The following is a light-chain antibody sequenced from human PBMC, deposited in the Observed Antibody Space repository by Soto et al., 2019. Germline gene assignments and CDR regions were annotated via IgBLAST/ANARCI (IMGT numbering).Light chain of an antibody. V-gene: IGLV2-8*01. CDR2: EVS. CDR1: SNDVGHSSF. J-gene: IGLJ1*01. Sequence: QSALTQPPSASGSPGQSVTISCTGNSNDVGHSSFISWYQQHPGKAPKLMIYEVSKRPSGVPDRFSGSKSGNTASLSVSGLQDEDEADYFCNSHADNGTHVFGTGTKLTVL. CDR3: NSHADNGTHV.